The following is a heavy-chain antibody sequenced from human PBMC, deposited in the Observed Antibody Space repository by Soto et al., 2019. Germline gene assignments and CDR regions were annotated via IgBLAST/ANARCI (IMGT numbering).Heavy chain of an antibody. CDR1: GGSTFSSGYY. V-gene: IGHV4-39*01. Sequence: SETLSLTCTVSGGSTFSSGYYFFCIRQPPWKGLELIASISYKGTPYYNPSLQSRVTISLDMSKNQFSLKLDSVTAADTAVFYCARSTFWYYHENGGYYGFDNWGQGTLVTVSS. CDR3: ARSTFWYYHENGGYYGFDN. CDR2: ISYKGTP. D-gene: IGHD3-22*01. J-gene: IGHJ4*02.